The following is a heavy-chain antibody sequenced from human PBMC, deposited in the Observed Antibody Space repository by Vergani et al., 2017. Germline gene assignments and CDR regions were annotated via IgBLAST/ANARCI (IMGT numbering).Heavy chain of an antibody. V-gene: IGHV1-69*06. CDR3: ARGHSSSWFDY. D-gene: IGHD6-13*01. J-gene: IGHJ4*02. CDR1: GGTFSNYA. Sequence: QVQLVQSGAEVKKPGSSVKVSCKASGGTFSNYAISWVRQAPGQGLEWPGGIIPIFGTANYAQKFQGRVTITADKSTSTAYMELSSLRSEDTAVYFCARGHSSSWFDYWGQGTLVTVSS. CDR2: IIPIFGTA.